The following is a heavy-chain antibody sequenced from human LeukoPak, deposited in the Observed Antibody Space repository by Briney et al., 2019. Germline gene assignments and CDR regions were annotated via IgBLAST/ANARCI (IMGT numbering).Heavy chain of an antibody. D-gene: IGHD3-16*01. CDR1: GFTFGVHA. Sequence: PGGSLRLSCVGSGFTFGVHAMSWVRQAPGKGPEWVATIGSGADLFYAESVKGPFTISRDAPRNTVWLQMNSLRAEDTALYYCAKDWTPHNRVYDCLDVWGQGTQVTVSS. J-gene: IGHJ4*02. CDR3: AKDWTPHNRVYDCLDV. V-gene: IGHV3-23*01. CDR2: IGSGADL.